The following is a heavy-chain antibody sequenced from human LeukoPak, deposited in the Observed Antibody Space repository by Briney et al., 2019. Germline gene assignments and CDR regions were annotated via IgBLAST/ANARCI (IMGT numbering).Heavy chain of an antibody. Sequence: GGSLRLSCAASGFTFSSYGMHWVCQAPGKGLEWVAVISYDGSNKYYADSVKGRFTISRDNSKNTLYLQMNSLRAEDTAVYYCAKDESSGWYFYYYGMDVWGQGTTVTVSS. J-gene: IGHJ6*02. CDR1: GFTFSSYG. CDR2: ISYDGSNK. CDR3: AKDESSGWYFYYYGMDV. V-gene: IGHV3-30*18. D-gene: IGHD6-19*01.